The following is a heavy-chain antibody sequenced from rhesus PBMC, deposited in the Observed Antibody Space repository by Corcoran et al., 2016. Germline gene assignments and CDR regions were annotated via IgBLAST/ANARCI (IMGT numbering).Heavy chain of an antibody. CDR3: TRGGYSGFDY. CDR2: ISPYTGNQ. CDR1: GYTFTSYY. V-gene: IGHV1-180*01. D-gene: IGHD5-42*01. Sequence: QVQLVQSGAEIKQPGASVKLSCKASGYTFTSYYMHWVRQAPGQGLAWIGLISPYTGNQDYAPNFQGRVTITTDPSTGTDYMELSSLRSEDTAVYYCTRGGYSGFDYWGQGVLVTVSS. J-gene: IGHJ4*01.